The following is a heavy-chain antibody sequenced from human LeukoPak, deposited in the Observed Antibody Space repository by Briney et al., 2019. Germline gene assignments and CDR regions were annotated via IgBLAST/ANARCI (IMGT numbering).Heavy chain of an antibody. V-gene: IGHV1-46*01. Sequence: ASVKVSCKASGYTFTSYYMHWVRQAPGQGLEWMGIINPSGGSTSYAQKFQGRVTMTRDTSTSTVYMELSSLRSEDTAVYYCARGSEYCSSTSCYAGYYYYYMDVWGKGTTVTISS. CDR3: ARGSEYCSSTSCYAGYYYYYMDV. CDR1: GYTFTSYY. CDR2: INPSGGST. J-gene: IGHJ6*03. D-gene: IGHD2-2*01.